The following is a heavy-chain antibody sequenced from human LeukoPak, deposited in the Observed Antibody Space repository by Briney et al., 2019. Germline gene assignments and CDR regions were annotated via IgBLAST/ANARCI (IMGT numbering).Heavy chain of an antibody. CDR3: ARGNSSGRKQYYYYYGMDV. Sequence: ASVKVSCKASGYTFTSYDINWVRQATGQGLEWMGWMNPNSGNTGYAQKFQGGVTMTRNTSISTAYMELSSLRSEDTAVYYCARGNSSGRKQYYYYYGMDVWGQGTTVTVSS. V-gene: IGHV1-8*01. CDR1: GYTFTSYD. D-gene: IGHD6-19*01. CDR2: MNPNSGNT. J-gene: IGHJ6*02.